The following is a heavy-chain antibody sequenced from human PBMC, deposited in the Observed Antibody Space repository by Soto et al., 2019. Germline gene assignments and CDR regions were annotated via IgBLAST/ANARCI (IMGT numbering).Heavy chain of an antibody. D-gene: IGHD4-17*01. CDR1: GFTFGSYG. CDR2: ILYNGTIK. CDR3: AKEMTTNPFEY. Sequence: QVQLVESGGGVVQPGGSLRLSCVASGFTFGSYGMHWVRQAPGKGLEWVAYILYNGTIKSYGDSVKSRFIISRDNTKSTMYLQMNSLRAEDTATYHCAKEMTTNPFEYWGQGALVTVSS. J-gene: IGHJ4*02. V-gene: IGHV3-30*18.